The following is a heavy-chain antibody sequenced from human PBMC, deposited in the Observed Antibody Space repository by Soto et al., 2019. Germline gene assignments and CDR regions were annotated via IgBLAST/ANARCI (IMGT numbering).Heavy chain of an antibody. J-gene: IGHJ3*02. CDR2: IYYSGST. CDR1: GGSISSGGYY. CDR3: ARGVVDIVATPPDAFDI. V-gene: IGHV4-31*03. D-gene: IGHD5-12*01. Sequence: QVQLQESGPGLVKPSQTLSLTCTVSGGSISSGGYYWSWIRQHPGKGLEGIGYIYYSGSTYYNPYLKSRVTISVDTSKNPFSLKLSSVTAADTAVYYCARGVVDIVATPPDAFDIWGQGTMVTVSS.